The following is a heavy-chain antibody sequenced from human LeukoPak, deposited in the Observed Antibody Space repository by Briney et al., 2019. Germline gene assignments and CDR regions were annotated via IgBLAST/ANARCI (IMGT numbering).Heavy chain of an antibody. CDR2: INPDNGGT. CDR3: ARDPSDSGYDYLYYFDY. Sequence: GASVKVPCKASGYTFTGYYMHWVRQAPGQGLEWMGWINPDNGGTNYAQKFQGRVTMTRDMSISTAYMELSRLRSDDTAVYYCARDPSDSGYDYLYYFDYWGQGTLVTVSS. J-gene: IGHJ4*02. CDR1: GYTFTGYY. V-gene: IGHV1-2*02. D-gene: IGHD5-12*01.